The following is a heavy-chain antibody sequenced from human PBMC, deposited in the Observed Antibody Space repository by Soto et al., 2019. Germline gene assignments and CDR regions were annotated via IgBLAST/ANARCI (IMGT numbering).Heavy chain of an antibody. V-gene: IGHV1-3*01. CDR3: ARARHSVGPPANDAFEV. J-gene: IGHJ3*01. CDR1: GFTFSDNL. D-gene: IGHD5-18*01. CDR2: LNPDTGNT. Sequence: QVQLVQSGAELKKPGASVNISCTASGFTFSDNLINWVRQAPGQGLEWMGWLNPDTGNTRYSETFQGRVTISRHSSVSIAYLELSDLANEDTALCFCARARHSVGPPANDAFEVLGQGTMITVSS.